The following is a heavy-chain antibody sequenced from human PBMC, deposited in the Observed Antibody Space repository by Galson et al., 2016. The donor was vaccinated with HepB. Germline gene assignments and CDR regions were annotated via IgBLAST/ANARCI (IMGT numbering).Heavy chain of an antibody. CDR1: GFTFSNYD. CDR2: IGAAGDT. D-gene: IGHD6-19*01. J-gene: IGHJ3*01. Sequence: SLRLSCAASGFTFSNYDMHWVRQATGKGLEWVSAIGAAGDTYYPGSVKGRFTISRENANNSLYLHMNSLRAADTAVYFCARKQSLKAFNLWGQGTTVTVSS. V-gene: IGHV3-13*01. CDR3: ARKQSLKAFNL.